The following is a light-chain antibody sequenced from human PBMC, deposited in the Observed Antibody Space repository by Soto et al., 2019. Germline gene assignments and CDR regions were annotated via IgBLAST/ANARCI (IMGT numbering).Light chain of an antibody. V-gene: IGKV1-5*01. Sequence: IQMTQSPSTLSSSVGDRVTITCRASQSISSWLAWYQQKPGKAPKLLIYDASNLESGVPSRFSGGGSGTEFSLTISSLQPDDFATYYCQQYNYFWAVGQGTKVAIK. CDR3: QQYNYFWA. CDR2: DAS. J-gene: IGKJ1*01. CDR1: QSISSW.